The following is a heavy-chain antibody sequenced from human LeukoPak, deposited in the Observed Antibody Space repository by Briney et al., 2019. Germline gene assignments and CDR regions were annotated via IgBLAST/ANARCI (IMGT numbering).Heavy chain of an antibody. CDR1: GDSISSSSHY. J-gene: IGHJ5*02. Sequence: SETLSLTCTVSGDSISSSSHYWGWIRQPPGKGLEWIGTFYYGGSTYHNPSLKSRVTISVDTSKNQFSLRLSSVTAADTALYYCASGSEQLWPYEPFSSWGQGTLVTVSS. CDR3: ASGSEQLWPYEPFSS. CDR2: FYYGGST. V-gene: IGHV4-39*01. D-gene: IGHD3-10*01.